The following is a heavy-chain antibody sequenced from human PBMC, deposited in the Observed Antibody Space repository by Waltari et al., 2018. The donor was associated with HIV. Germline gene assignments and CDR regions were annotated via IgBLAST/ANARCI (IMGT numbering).Heavy chain of an antibody. D-gene: IGHD3-10*01. CDR1: GGSISNGGYY. CDR2: IDDSGRT. J-gene: IGHJ4*02. CDR3: ARDRDGSGALDY. Sequence: QVQLQESGPGLVKPSQTLSLTCTVSGGSISNGGYYWSWIRQHPGKGLQWIGYIDDSGRTYYHPSLRSLVTLSVDTSKNQFSLKVKSVTAADTAMYYCARDRDGSGALDYWGQGNLVTVSA. V-gene: IGHV4-31*01.